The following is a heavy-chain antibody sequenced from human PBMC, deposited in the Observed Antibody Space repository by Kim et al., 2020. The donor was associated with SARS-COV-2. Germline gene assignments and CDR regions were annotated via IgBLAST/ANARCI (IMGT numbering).Heavy chain of an antibody. CDR3: VKEGPMQQLSVVYV. V-gene: IGHV3-64D*09. J-gene: IGHJ6*01. Sequence: GGSLRLSCSASGFTFSSYSMHWVRQAPGKGLEYVSAISSDGSTTYDADAVNGCFTTSRDNYKNTQYLQMSMRRDEDAAVYYAVKEGPMQQLSVVYV. D-gene: IGHD6-13*01. CDR1: GFTFSSYS. CDR2: ISSDGSTT.